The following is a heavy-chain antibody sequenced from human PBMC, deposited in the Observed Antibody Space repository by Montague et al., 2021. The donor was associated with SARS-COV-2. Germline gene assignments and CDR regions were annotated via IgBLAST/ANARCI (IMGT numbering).Heavy chain of an antibody. D-gene: IGHD6-13*01. CDR3: ASRKFSSSWYYYYGMDV. CDR1: GFTFSSYE. J-gene: IGHJ6*02. V-gene: IGHV3-48*03. Sequence: SLRLSCAASGFTFSSYEMNWVRQAPGKGLEWVSYISSSGSTIYYXDSVKGRFTISRDNAKNSLYLQMNSLRAEDTAVYYCASRKFSSSWYYYYGMDVWGQGTTVTVSS. CDR2: ISSSGSTI.